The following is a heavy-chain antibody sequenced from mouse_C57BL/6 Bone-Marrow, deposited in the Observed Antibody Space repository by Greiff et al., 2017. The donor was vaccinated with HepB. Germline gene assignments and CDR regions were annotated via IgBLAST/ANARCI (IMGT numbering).Heavy chain of an antibody. CDR2: IDPETGGT. J-gene: IGHJ2*01. CDR3: TRAPRGDGYYSFDY. CDR1: GYTFTDYE. D-gene: IGHD2-3*01. V-gene: IGHV1-15*01. Sequence: VKLMESGAELVRPGASVTLSCKASGYTFTDYEMHWVKQTPVHGLEWIGAIDPETGGTAYNQKFKGKAILTADKSSSTAYMELRSLTSEDSAVYYCTRAPRGDGYYSFDYWGQGTTLTVSS.